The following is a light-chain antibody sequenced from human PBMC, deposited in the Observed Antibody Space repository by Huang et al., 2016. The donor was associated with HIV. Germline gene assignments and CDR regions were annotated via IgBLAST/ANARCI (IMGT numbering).Light chain of an antibody. J-gene: IGKJ1*01. CDR3: QQYYTTQT. V-gene: IGKV4-1*01. Sequence: DIVMTQSPDSLAVSLGERATITCKSSQSVLYSSDNKNYLTWYQQKPEQPPKLLIYWASARNAGVPDLFSGSWSGTDFTLTSSRLQAEVVSVYYCQQYYTTQTFGQGTKVEIK. CDR2: WAS. CDR1: QSVLYSSDNKNY.